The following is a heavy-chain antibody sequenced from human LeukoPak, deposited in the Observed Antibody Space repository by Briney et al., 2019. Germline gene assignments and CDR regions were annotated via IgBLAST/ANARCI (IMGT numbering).Heavy chain of an antibody. J-gene: IGHJ4*02. CDR3: ARGRDYGDYFDY. CDR1: GGSFSGYY. D-gene: IGHD4-17*01. CDR2: INHSGST. V-gene: IGHV4-34*01. Sequence: SETLSLTCAVYGGSFSGYYWSWIRQPPGKGLEWIGEINHSGSTNYNPSLKSRVTISVDTSKNQFSLRLSSVTAADTAVYYCARGRDYGDYFDYWGQGTLVTVSS.